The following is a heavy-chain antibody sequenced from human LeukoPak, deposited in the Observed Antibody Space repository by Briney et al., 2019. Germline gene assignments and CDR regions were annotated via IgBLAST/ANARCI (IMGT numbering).Heavy chain of an antibody. CDR2: INPSGGST. CDR3: ARDLQVRNYASLYYYYYYGMDV. D-gene: IGHD1-7*01. J-gene: IGHJ6*02. Sequence: GASVKVSCKASGYTFTSYYMHWVRQAPGQGLEWMGIINPSGGSTSYAQKFQGRVTMTRDTSTSTVYMELSSLRSEDTAVYYCARDLQVRNYASLYYYYYYGMDVWGQGTTVTVSS. V-gene: IGHV1-46*01. CDR1: GYTFTSYY.